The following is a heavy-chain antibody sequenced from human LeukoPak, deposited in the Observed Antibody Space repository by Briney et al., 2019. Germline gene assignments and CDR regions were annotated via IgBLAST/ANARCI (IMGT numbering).Heavy chain of an antibody. CDR3: ARSGPTPYYGMDV. CDR1: GGSISSGGYY. J-gene: IGHJ6*02. V-gene: IGHV4-30-2*01. Sequence: SETLSLTCTVSGGSISSGGYYWSWIRQPPGKGLEWIGYIYHSGSTYYNPSLKSRVTISVDRSKNQFSLKLSSVTAADTAVYYCARSGPTPYYGMDVWGQGTTVTVSS. CDR2: IYHSGST.